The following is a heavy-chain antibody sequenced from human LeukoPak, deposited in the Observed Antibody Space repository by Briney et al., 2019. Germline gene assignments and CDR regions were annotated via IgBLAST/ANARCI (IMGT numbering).Heavy chain of an antibody. J-gene: IGHJ4*03. CDR2: IYSGGST. CDR3: VPQYFLARDSSR. D-gene: IGHD2/OR15-2a*01. CDR1: GFTVSSNY. Sequence: GGSLRLSCAASGFTVSSNYMSWVRQAPGKGLEWVSLIYSGGSTYYADSVKGRFTTSRDKSKNTLYLQMNSLRAEDTAVYYCVPQYFLARDSSRWGDGALVTVSS. V-gene: IGHV3-66*01.